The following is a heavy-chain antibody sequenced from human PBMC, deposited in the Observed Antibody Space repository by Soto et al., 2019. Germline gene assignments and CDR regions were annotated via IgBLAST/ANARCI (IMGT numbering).Heavy chain of an antibody. CDR3: ARDLSFGLKGPGYYYYYGMDV. D-gene: IGHD3-10*01. J-gene: IGHJ6*02. CDR2: ISYDGSNK. CDR1: GFTFSSYA. Sequence: PGGSLRLSCAASGFTFSSYAMHWVRQAPGKGLEWVAVISYDGSNKYYADSVKGRFTISRDNSRNTLYLQMNSLRAEDTAVYYCARDLSFGLKGPGYYYYYGMDVWGQGTTVTVSS. V-gene: IGHV3-30-3*01.